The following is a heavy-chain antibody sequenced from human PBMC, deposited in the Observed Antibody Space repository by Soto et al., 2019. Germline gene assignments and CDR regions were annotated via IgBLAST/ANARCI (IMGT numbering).Heavy chain of an antibody. V-gene: IGHV5-51*01. D-gene: IGHD6-19*01. CDR2: IYPGDSET. Sequence: PGESLKISCKASGYSFTNFWLGWVRQMPGKGLEWLGIIYPGDSETRYSPSFQGQVTISADRSISTAYLQWSSLKASDTAIYYCATQHPLDSSGWYNWGQGTLVTSPQ. CDR3: ATQHPLDSSGWYN. CDR1: GYSFTNFW. J-gene: IGHJ4*02.